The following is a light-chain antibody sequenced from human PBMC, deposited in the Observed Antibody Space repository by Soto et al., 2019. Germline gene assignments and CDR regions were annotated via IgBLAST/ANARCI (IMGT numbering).Light chain of an antibody. CDR3: QQYGSSPWT. V-gene: IGKV3-20*01. CDR2: GAS. CDR1: QSVSSSY. J-gene: IGKJ1*01. Sequence: EIVLTQSPGTLSLSPGERATLSCRASQSVSSSYLAWYQQKPGQAPRPLIYGASSRATGIPDRLSGSESGTDFTLTISRLDPEDFAVYYCQQYGSSPWTFGQGTKVDIK.